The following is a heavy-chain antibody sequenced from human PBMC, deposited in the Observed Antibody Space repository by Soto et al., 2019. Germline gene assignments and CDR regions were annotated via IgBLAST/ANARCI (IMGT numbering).Heavy chain of an antibody. V-gene: IGHV3-53*01. J-gene: IGHJ6*02. D-gene: IGHD6-19*01. CDR1: GFTVSSNY. Sequence: EVQLVESGGGLIQPGGSLRLSCAASGFTVSSNYMSWVRQAPGKGLEWVSAIYSGGSTYYADSVKGRFTISRDNSKNTLYLQMNSLRAEDTAVYYCARDRINSSGWGYYYYYGMDVWGQGTTVTVSS. CDR2: IYSGGST. CDR3: ARDRINSSGWGYYYYYGMDV.